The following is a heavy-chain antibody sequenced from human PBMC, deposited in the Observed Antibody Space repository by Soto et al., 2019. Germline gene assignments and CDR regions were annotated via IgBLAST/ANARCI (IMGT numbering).Heavy chain of an antibody. CDR1: GYTFTNYN. D-gene: IGHD5-12*01. Sequence: QVQFVQSGAEVKMPGASVKVSCKASGYTFTNYNVHWVRQAPGQGLEWMAIIYARGGSTSYAQNFQGRVTVTRDTSTSTFYLELNSLRSDDTAVYYCFRGGYDDYGKEGRYWGQGTLVTVSS. J-gene: IGHJ4*02. V-gene: IGHV1-46*01. CDR2: IYARGGST. CDR3: FRGGYDDYGKEGRY.